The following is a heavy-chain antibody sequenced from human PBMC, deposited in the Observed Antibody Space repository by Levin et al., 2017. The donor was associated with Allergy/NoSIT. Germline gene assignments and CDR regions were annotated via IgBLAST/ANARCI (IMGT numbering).Heavy chain of an antibody. J-gene: IGHJ4*02. Sequence: GESLKISCAASGFTFSSYSMNWVRQAPGKGLEWVSSISSSSSYIYYADSVKGRFTISRDNAKNSLYLQMNSLRAEDTAVYYCARDQWDDYDFWSGPRDFDYWGQGTLVTVSS. CDR1: GFTFSSYS. CDR3: ARDQWDDYDFWSGPRDFDY. CDR2: ISSSSSYI. V-gene: IGHV3-21*01. D-gene: IGHD3-3*01.